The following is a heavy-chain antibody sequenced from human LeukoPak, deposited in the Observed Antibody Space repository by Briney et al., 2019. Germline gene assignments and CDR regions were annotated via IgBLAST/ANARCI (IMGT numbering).Heavy chain of an antibody. V-gene: IGHV5-51*01. CDR3: AKLIAAAGINRDAFDI. Sequence: GESLKISCKGSGYSFSSYWIAWVRQMPGKGLEWMGVIYPRDSRTTYSPSFQGQVTISADKSISTAYLQWSSLKASDTAMYYCAKLIAAAGINRDAFDIWGQGTMVTVSS. CDR1: GYSFSSYW. CDR2: IYPRDSRT. D-gene: IGHD6-13*01. J-gene: IGHJ3*02.